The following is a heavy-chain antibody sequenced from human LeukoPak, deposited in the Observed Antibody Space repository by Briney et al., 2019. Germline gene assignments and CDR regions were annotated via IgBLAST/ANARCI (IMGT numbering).Heavy chain of an antibody. CDR1: GFTFSSYG. Sequence: PGGSLRLSCAASGFTFSSYGMHWVRQAPGKGLEWVAFIRYDGSNKYYADSVKGRFTISRDNSKNTLYLQMNSLRAEDTAVYYCAKDRADYYGSGRFDYWGQGTLVTVSS. CDR3: AKDRADYYGSGRFDY. V-gene: IGHV3-30*02. D-gene: IGHD3-10*01. J-gene: IGHJ4*02. CDR2: IRYDGSNK.